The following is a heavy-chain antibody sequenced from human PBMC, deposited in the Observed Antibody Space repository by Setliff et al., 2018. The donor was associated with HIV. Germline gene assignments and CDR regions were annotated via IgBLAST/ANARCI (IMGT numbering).Heavy chain of an antibody. J-gene: IGHJ6*03. CDR3: ARGSKVTVPGLYNYYHMVV. CDR2: SNADNGNT. V-gene: IGHV1-3*02. Sequence: ASVKVSCKPFGGIFVHYAMSWVRQAPGQRLEWMGWSNADNGNTKYSQEFQGRVTMTRNTSKSTAYLELRSLRSEDTAVYYCARGSKVTVPGLYNYYHMVVWGKGTTVTVSS. CDR1: GGIFVHYA. D-gene: IGHD4-4*01.